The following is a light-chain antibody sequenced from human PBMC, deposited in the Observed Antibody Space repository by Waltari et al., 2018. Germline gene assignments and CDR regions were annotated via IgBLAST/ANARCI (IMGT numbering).Light chain of an antibody. Sequence: DIQMTQSPSTLSASVGDRVTITCRASQSITRWLAWYQQKPGKAPKLLIYDASSLESGVPSRCSGSGSGKEFTLTISSLQPDDFATYYCQEHVTYWAFGQGTKVEMK. CDR1: QSITRW. CDR2: DAS. J-gene: IGKJ1*01. V-gene: IGKV1-5*01. CDR3: QEHVTYWA.